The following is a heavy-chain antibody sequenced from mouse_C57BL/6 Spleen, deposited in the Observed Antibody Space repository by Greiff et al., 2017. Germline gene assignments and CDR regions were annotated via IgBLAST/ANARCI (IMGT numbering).Heavy chain of an antibody. CDR2: IDPSDSET. Sequence: QAQLQQPWAELVRPGSSVKLSSQAFGSTFPRYWMPLVKQRPIQGLEWIGNIDPSDSETHYNQKFKDKATLTVDKSSSTAYMQLSSLTSEDSAVYYCATYSNYEGWFAYWGQGTLVTVSA. CDR3: ATYSNYEGWFAY. D-gene: IGHD2-5*01. V-gene: IGHV1-52*01. J-gene: IGHJ3*01. CDR1: GSTFPRYW.